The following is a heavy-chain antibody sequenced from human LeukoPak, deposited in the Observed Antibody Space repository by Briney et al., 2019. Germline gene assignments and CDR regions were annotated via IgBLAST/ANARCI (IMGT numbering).Heavy chain of an antibody. D-gene: IGHD4-11*01. CDR3: ARDRVQYVTEYYFDY. CDR2: ISYDGSNK. V-gene: IGHV3-30*19. Sequence: GGSLRLSCAASGFTFSNYGMHWVRQAPGKGLEWVAVISYDGSNKYYADSVKGRFTISRDNSKNTLYLQMNSLRAEDTAVYYCARDRVQYVTEYYFDYWGQGTLVTVSS. CDR1: GFTFSNYG. J-gene: IGHJ4*02.